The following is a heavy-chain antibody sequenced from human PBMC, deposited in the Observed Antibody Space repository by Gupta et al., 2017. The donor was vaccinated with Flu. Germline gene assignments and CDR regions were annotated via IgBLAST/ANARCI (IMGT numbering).Heavy chain of an antibody. CDR1: GFRFSTSS. Sequence: EVQLVESGGGLVKPGGSLRVSCAASGFRFSTSSMNWVRQAPGKGLEWVSSISSSSSYIYYADSVKGRFTISRDNAKNSLYLQMNSLRAENTAMYYCARTFGVGDNIDYWGQGTLVTVSS. D-gene: IGHD2-21*02. V-gene: IGHV3-21*01. CDR3: ARTFGVGDNIDY. CDR2: ISSSSSYI. J-gene: IGHJ4*02.